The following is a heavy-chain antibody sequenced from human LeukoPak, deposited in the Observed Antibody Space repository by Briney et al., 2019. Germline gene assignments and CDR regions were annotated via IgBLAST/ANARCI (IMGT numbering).Heavy chain of an antibody. CDR3: ARMYYYGSGSYVHDY. Sequence: SETLSLTCAVYGGSFSGYYWSWIRQPPGKGLEWIGEINHSGSTNYNPSLKSRVTISVDTSKNQFSLKLSSVTAADTAVYYCARMYYYGSGSYVHDYWGQGTLVTVSS. CDR1: GGSFSGYY. D-gene: IGHD3-10*01. V-gene: IGHV4-34*01. J-gene: IGHJ4*02. CDR2: INHSGST.